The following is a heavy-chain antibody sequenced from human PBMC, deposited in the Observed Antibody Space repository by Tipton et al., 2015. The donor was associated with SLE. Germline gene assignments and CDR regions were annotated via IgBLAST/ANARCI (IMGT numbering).Heavy chain of an antibody. CDR2: IYYSGNT. V-gene: IGHV4-59*12. CDR3: ARGSYWHPSLYDS. Sequence: TLSLTCTLSGDSISNFYWSWIRQPPGKGLEWIGYIYYSGNTNYNPSLKSRLTISVDTSKNEFSLKLTSVTAADTAVYYCARGSYWHPSLYDSWGQGTLVTVSS. D-gene: IGHD2-8*02. CDR1: GDSISNFY. J-gene: IGHJ4*02.